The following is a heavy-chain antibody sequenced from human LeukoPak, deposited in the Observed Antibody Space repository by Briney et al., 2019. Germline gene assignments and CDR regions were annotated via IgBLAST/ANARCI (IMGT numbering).Heavy chain of an antibody. J-gene: IGHJ4*02. Sequence: ASVKVSCKASGYTFIDYYFNWVRQAPGQGPEWMGRINVKSGATDYAQKFQGRVTATRDTSISTAYMELSSLRSDDTAVYYCARVGRESSTGWLDYWGQGTLVTVSS. CDR2: INVKSGAT. D-gene: IGHD6-13*01. CDR3: ARVGRESSTGWLDY. CDR1: GYTFIDYY. V-gene: IGHV1-2*06.